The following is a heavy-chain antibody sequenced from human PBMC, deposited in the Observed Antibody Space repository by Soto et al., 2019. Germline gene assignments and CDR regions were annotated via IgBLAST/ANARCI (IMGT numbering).Heavy chain of an antibody. D-gene: IGHD2-15*01. CDR2: TYYRSKWYN. V-gene: IGHV6-1*01. J-gene: IGHJ6*02. Sequence: SQTLSLTCVISGDSVSSNSAVWNWIRQSPSRGLEWLGRTYYRSKWYNDYALSVKSRITINPDTSKNQFSLQLNSVTPEDTAVYYCARERVVALPGGMDVWGQGTTVTVSS. CDR3: ARERVVALPGGMDV. CDR1: GDSVSSNSAV.